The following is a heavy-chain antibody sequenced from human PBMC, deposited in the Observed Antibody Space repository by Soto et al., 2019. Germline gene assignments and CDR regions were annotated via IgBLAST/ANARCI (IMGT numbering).Heavy chain of an antibody. J-gene: IGHJ4*02. D-gene: IGHD2-15*01. CDR3: ARDAACSDCKTFGY. CDR2: ISPPSDYT. CDR1: GYTFTSYG. V-gene: IGHV1-18*01. Sequence: QVQLVQSGAEVKKPGASVKVSCKASGYTFTSYGISWVRQAPGQGLEWMGWISPPSDYTTYAQSVQCRVSMTPDPSAGTAYMELGNLRSDDTAVYYCARDAACSDCKTFGYWGQGTLVTVSS.